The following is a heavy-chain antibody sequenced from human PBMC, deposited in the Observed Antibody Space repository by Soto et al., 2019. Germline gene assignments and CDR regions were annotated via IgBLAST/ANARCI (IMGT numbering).Heavy chain of an antibody. Sequence: PSETLRLSCAASGFTFDDYAMHWVRQPPGKGLEWIGYIYYSGSTTYHPSLKSRVTISVDTSKNQFSLNLTSVTAADTAVYYCARLGGYYQAFDQWGQGSLVTVSS. D-gene: IGHD3-22*01. CDR1: GFTFDDYA. V-gene: IGHV4-59*08. CDR2: IYYSGST. CDR3: ARLGGYYQAFDQ. J-gene: IGHJ4*02.